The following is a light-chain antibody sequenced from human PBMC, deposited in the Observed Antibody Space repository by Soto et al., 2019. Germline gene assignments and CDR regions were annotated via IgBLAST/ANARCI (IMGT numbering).Light chain of an antibody. V-gene: IGKV1-9*01. Sequence: DIQLTQSPSFLSASVGDRVTITCRASQGISSYLAWYQQKSGKAPKLLIYAASTLESVVPSRFSGSGSGTEFTLTISSLQPEDFATYYCQQLNSYLTFGQGTKLEIK. CDR1: QGISSY. J-gene: IGKJ2*01. CDR2: AAS. CDR3: QQLNSYLT.